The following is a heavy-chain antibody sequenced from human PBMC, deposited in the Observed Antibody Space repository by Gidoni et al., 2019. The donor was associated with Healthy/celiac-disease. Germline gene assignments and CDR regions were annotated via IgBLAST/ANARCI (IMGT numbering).Heavy chain of an antibody. J-gene: IGHJ5*02. CDR3: ARAVALTPGEHMNWFDP. CDR2: ISSSGSTI. Sequence: EVQLVESGGGLVQPGGSLRLSCAASGFTFRSYEMNWVRQAPGKGLEWVSYISSSGSTIYYADSVKGRFTISRDNAKNSLYLQMNSLRAEDTAVYYCARAVALTPGEHMNWFDPWGQGTLVTVSS. CDR1: GFTFRSYE. V-gene: IGHV3-48*03. D-gene: IGHD4-17*01.